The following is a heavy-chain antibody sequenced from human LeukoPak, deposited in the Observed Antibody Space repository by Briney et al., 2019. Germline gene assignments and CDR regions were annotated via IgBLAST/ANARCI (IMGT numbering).Heavy chain of an antibody. CDR1: GFTFNSYS. D-gene: IGHD6-13*01. V-gene: IGHV3-7*01. CDR2: IRQDGGEK. Sequence: PGGSLRLSCAVSGFTFNSYSINWVRQAPGKGLEWVASIRQDGGEKSYVDSVKGRFTLSRDNTKNSLYLQMSSLRAEDTAVYYCARDGTAAGLYFDLWGQGTLVTVSS. J-gene: IGHJ4*01. CDR3: ARDGTAAGLYFDL.